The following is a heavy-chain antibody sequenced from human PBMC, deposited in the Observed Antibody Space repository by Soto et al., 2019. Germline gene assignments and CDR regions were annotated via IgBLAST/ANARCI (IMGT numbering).Heavy chain of an antibody. J-gene: IGHJ6*02. CDR1: GGTFSSYA. D-gene: IGHD5-12*01. V-gene: IGHV1-69*06. CDR3: ASILRGYNDYYYYGMDV. Sequence: ASVKVSCKASGGTFSSYAISWVRQAPGQGLEWMGGIIPIFGTANYAQKFQGRVTITADKSTSTAYMELSSLRSEDKAVYYCASILRGYNDYYYYGMDVWGQGTTVTVSS. CDR2: IIPIFGTA.